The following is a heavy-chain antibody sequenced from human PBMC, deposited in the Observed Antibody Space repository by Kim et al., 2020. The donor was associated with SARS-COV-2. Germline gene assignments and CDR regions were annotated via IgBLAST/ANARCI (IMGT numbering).Heavy chain of an antibody. CDR3: ASVKAAAGTRSAFDI. J-gene: IGHJ3*02. CDR2: IYYSGST. V-gene: IGHV4-61*01. CDR1: GGSVSSGSYY. Sequence: SETLSLTCTVSGGSVSSGSYYWSWIRQPPGKGLEWIGYIYYSGSTNYNPSLKSRVTISVDTSKNQFSLKLSSVTAADTAVYYCASVKAAAGTRSAFDIWGQGTMVTVSS. D-gene: IGHD6-13*01.